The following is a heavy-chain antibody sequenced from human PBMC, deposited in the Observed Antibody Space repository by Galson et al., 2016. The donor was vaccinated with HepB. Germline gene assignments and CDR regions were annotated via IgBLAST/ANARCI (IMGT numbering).Heavy chain of an antibody. V-gene: IGHV3-21*04. CDR1: GFALNDYK. CDR3: ARDNLVAPAIRDFYYYGMDV. CDR2: SSSTSSQT. J-gene: IGHJ6*02. Sequence: SLRLSCAASGFALNDYKMNWVRQAPGKGLEWVSSSSSTSSQTSYTDSVKGRSTISRDNAKNSLFLQMNSLRADDTGTYFCARDNLVAPAIRDFYYYGMDVWGQGTTVTVAS. D-gene: IGHD2-21*02.